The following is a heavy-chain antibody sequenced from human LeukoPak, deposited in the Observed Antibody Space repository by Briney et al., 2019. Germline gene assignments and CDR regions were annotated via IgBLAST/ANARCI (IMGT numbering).Heavy chain of an antibody. Sequence: TSETLSLTCAVYGGSFSGYYWNWIRQSPGKGLEWIGEINHSGSTNYNPSLKSRVTISVDTSKNQFSLNLSSVTAADTAVYYCARGPHTLRSRHFDYWGQGTLVTVSP. V-gene: IGHV4-34*01. J-gene: IGHJ4*02. CDR3: ARGPHTLRSRHFDY. D-gene: IGHD2-2*01. CDR1: GGSFSGYY. CDR2: INHSGST.